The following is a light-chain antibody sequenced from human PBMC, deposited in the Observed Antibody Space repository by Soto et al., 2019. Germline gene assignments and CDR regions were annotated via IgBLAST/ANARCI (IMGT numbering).Light chain of an antibody. CDR2: GAS. J-gene: IGKJ1*01. CDR1: HSVDSN. V-gene: IGKV3-20*01. Sequence: EIVMTQSPATLSVSPGEGATLSCRASHSVDSNLAWYQQKPGQAPRLLIYGASSRATGIPDRFSGSGSGTDFTLTISRLEPEDFAVYYCQQYGSSRTFGQGTKVDI. CDR3: QQYGSSRT.